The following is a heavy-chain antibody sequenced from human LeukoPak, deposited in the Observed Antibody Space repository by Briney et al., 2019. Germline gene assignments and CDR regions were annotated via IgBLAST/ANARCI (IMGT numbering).Heavy chain of an antibody. CDR3: AKGSSSWSRYFDY. Sequence: GGSLRLSCAASGFTFSSYAMSWVRQAPGKGLEWVSAISGSGGSTNYADSVKGRFTISRDNSKNTLYLQMNSLRAEDTAVYYCAKGSSSWSRYFDYWGQGTLVTVSS. CDR1: GFTFSSYA. D-gene: IGHD6-13*01. CDR2: ISGSGGST. J-gene: IGHJ4*02. V-gene: IGHV3-23*01.